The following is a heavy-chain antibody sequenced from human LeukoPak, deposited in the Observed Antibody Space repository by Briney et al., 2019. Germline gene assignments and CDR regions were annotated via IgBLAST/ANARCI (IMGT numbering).Heavy chain of an antibody. CDR2: IYTSGST. CDR3: ARAASYYYGSGRYYKDYYYYYMDV. Sequence: SQTLSLTCTVSGGSISSGSYYWSWIRQPAGKGLEWIGRIYTSGSTNYNPSLKSRVTISVDTSKNQFSLKLSSVTAADTAVYYCARAASYYYGSGRYYKDYYYYYMDVWGKGTTVTVSS. V-gene: IGHV4-61*02. J-gene: IGHJ6*03. CDR1: GGSISSGSYY. D-gene: IGHD3-10*01.